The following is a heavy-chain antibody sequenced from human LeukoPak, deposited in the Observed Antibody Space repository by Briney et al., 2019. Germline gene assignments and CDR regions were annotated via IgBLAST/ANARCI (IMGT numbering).Heavy chain of an antibody. CDR1: GFTVSSNY. Sequence: HPGGSLRLSCAASGFTVSSNYMSWVRQAPGKGLEWVSVIYSGGSTYYADSVKGRFTISRDNSKNTLYLQMNSLRAEDTAVYYCARVRGSGSYWLFDYWGQGTLVTVSS. CDR2: IYSGGST. CDR3: ARVRGSGSYWLFDY. V-gene: IGHV3-66*01. D-gene: IGHD3-10*01. J-gene: IGHJ4*02.